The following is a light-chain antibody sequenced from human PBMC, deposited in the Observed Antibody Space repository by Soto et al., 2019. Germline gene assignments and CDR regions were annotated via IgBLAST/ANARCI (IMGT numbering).Light chain of an antibody. Sequence: QSVLTQPPSASGTPGLRVTISCSGGSSNIGSHTVNWYQHLPGTAPKLLIYSNNQRPSGVPDRFSGSMSGTSASLAISGLQSEDEADYYCAAWDDSLYGPVFGGGTKLTVL. CDR1: SSNIGSHT. CDR3: AAWDDSLYGPV. V-gene: IGLV1-44*01. CDR2: SNN. J-gene: IGLJ2*01.